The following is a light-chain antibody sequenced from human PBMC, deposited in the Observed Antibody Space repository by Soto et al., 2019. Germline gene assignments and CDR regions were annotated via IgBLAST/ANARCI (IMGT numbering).Light chain of an antibody. CDR2: AAS. J-gene: IGKJ1*01. CDR1: QSISSY. V-gene: IGKV1-39*01. CDR3: QQSYSTPRT. Sequence: IQLTQSPSSLSSSVGARVTITCRASQSISSYLNWYQQKPGKAPKLLIYAASSLQSGVPSRFSGSGSGTDFTLTISSLQPEDFATYYCQQSYSTPRTFGQGTKVDI.